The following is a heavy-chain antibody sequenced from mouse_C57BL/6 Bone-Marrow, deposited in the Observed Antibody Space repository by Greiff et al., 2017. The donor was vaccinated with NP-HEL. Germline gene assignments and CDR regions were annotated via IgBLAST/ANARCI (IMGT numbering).Heavy chain of an antibody. Sequence: LQESGAELVKPGASVKMSCKASGYTFTTYPIEWMKQNHGKSLEWIGNFHPYNDDTKYNEKFKGKATLTVEKSSSTVYLELSRLTSDDSAVYYCARRVYDYEDAMDYWGQGTSVTVSS. J-gene: IGHJ4*01. CDR3: ARRVYDYEDAMDY. V-gene: IGHV1-47*01. CDR1: GYTFTTYP. D-gene: IGHD2-4*01. CDR2: FHPYNDDT.